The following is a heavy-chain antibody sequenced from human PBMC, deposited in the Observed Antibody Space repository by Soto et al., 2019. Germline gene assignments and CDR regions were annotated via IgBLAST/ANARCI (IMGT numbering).Heavy chain of an antibody. V-gene: IGHV3-7*01. CDR1: GFTFSKYW. D-gene: IGHD2-21*01. CDR3: ATKEQVFVDN. CDR2: IKHDRREQ. J-gene: IGHJ4*02. Sequence: GGSLRLSCVASGFTFSKYWMSWVRQAPGKGLERVANIKHDRREQYYVDSVKGRFTISRDNAKNSLYLQMNRLRAEDTTQDYSATKEQVFVDNWGQGTPVTVSS.